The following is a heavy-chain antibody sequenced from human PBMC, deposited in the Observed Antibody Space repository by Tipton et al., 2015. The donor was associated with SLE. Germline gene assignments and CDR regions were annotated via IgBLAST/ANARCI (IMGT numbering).Heavy chain of an antibody. CDR1: GGSISSYY. J-gene: IGHJ4*02. Sequence: TLSLTCTVSGGSISSYYWSWIRQPPGKGLEWIGYIYYSGSISYNPSLKSRVTISVDTSKNQFSLKLSSVTAADTAVYYCASVIGEEVGASPFDYWGQGTLVTVSS. CDR3: ASVIGEEVGASPFDY. CDR2: IYYSGSI. V-gene: IGHV4-59*12. D-gene: IGHD1-26*01.